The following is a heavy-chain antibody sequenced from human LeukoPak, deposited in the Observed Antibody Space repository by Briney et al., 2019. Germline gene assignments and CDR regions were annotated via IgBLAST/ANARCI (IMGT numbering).Heavy chain of an antibody. J-gene: IGHJ4*02. CDR2: IYYSGST. Sequence: PSETLSLTCTVSGGSISYYYWSWIRQPPGKGLEWIGDIYYSGSTNYNPSLKSRVTISVDTSKNQFSLRLSSVTAADTAVYYSARLASGSYGPLTPFDYWGQGTLVTVSS. CDR3: ARLASGSYGPLTPFDY. V-gene: IGHV4-59*08. CDR1: GGSISYYY. D-gene: IGHD1-26*01.